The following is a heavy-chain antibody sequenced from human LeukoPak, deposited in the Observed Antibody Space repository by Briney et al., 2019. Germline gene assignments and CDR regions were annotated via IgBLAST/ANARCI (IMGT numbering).Heavy chain of an antibody. J-gene: IGHJ4*02. CDR3: ARDREPRGFDY. V-gene: IGHV4-38-2*02. Sequence: SETLSLTCTVSGYSISSGYYWGWIRQPPGKGLEWIGSIYHSGSTYYDPSLKSRVTISVETSKNQFSLKLSSVTAADTAVYYCARDREPRGFDYWGQGTLVTVSS. CDR2: IYHSGST. CDR1: GYSISSGYY. D-gene: IGHD1-14*01.